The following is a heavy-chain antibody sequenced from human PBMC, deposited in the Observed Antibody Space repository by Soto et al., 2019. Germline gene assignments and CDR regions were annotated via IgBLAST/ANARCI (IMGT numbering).Heavy chain of an antibody. Sequence: SETLSLTCTFSGVSISSFYWFLIRQSPGRGLEWIGYVYYSGKTNYNPSLESRVTISVDTSENQFSLKLNSVTAADTAVYYCARGARFGDRRYMDVWGKGTTVTVSS. CDR3: ARGARFGDRRYMDV. CDR2: VYYSGKT. CDR1: GVSISSFY. J-gene: IGHJ6*03. D-gene: IGHD3-10*01. V-gene: IGHV4-59*12.